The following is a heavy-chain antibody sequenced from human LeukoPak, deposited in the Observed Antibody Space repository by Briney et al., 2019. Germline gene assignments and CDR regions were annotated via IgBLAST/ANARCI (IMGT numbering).Heavy chain of an antibody. D-gene: IGHD3-22*01. J-gene: IGHJ4*02. Sequence: SETLSLTCTVSGGSISSYYWSWIRQPPGKGLEWIGYIYYSGSTNYNPSLKSRVTISVDTSKNQISLKLSSVTAADTAVYYCAAGDYYDSSGYYYVKLDYWGQGTLVTVSS. CDR2: IYYSGST. V-gene: IGHV4-59*01. CDR1: GGSISSYY. CDR3: AAGDYYDSSGYYYVKLDY.